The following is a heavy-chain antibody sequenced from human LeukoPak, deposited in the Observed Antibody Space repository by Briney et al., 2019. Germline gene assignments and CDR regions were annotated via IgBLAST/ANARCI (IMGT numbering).Heavy chain of an antibody. CDR3: ARRGPGDY. Sequence: PSETLSLTCTVSGGSISSDYWSWIRQSPGKGLEWIGYIYYSRSTNYNPSFESRVTISKDTSKNQVSLKLSSVTAADTAVYYCARRGPGDYWGQGTLVTVSS. J-gene: IGHJ4*02. CDR2: IYYSRST. V-gene: IGHV4-59*08. D-gene: IGHD3-16*01. CDR1: GGSISSDY.